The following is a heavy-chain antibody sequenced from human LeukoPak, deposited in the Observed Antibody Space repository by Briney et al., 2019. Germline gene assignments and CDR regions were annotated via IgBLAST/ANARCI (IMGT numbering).Heavy chain of an antibody. CDR2: INPNSGGT. J-gene: IGHJ4*02. CDR1: GYRFTDYY. Sequence: ASVKVSCKASGYRFTDYYMHWVRQAPGQGLEWMGWINPNSGGTNYAQKFQGRVTMTRDTSISTAYMELSRLRSDDTAVYYCARGRPRIAAAGTDYWGQGTLVTVSS. D-gene: IGHD6-13*01. CDR3: ARGRPRIAAAGTDY. V-gene: IGHV1-2*02.